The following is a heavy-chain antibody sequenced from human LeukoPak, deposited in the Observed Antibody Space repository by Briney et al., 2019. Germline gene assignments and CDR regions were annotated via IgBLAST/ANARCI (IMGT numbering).Heavy chain of an antibody. V-gene: IGHV3-66*01. CDR3: ARKSDSYMLRGGDC. CDR2: IYSRGDT. D-gene: IGHD3-10*01. Sequence: PGGPLRLSCAASEFSVSSNFMTWVRQAPGKGLECVSVIYSRGDTYYADSVRGRFTISRDKSKNTLYLQMDSLRVEDTAVYYCARKSDSYMLRGGDCWGQGTLVTVSS. CDR1: EFSVSSNF. J-gene: IGHJ4*02.